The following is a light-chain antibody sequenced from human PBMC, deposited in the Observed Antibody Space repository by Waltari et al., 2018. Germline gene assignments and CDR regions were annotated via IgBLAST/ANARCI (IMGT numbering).Light chain of an antibody. CDR3: SSYTRRNTVI. CDR1: DSDIGAYNY. J-gene: IGLJ2*01. Sequence: QSALAQPASVSGSPGQSITIPCTGTDSDIGAYNYVSWYQQHPGIAPKPLLYDVSDRPSGVSDRFSCSKSGKTASLTISGLQPEDAADYYCSSYTRRNTVIFGGGTKLTVV. V-gene: IGLV2-14*03. CDR2: DVS.